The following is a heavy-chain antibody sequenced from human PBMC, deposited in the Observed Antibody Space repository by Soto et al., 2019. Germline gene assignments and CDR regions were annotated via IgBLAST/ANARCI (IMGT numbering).Heavy chain of an antibody. CDR2: IKSDGSST. CDR3: ADSWLRTGK. CDR1: GFILSNYS. Sequence: GSLRLSWAVSGFILSNYSIRWVRQAPGKGLVWVSNIKSDGSSTNYADSVKGRFTISRDNAKSTLYLQMNSLRVEDTAVYYCADSWLRTGKWGQGTLGTVSS. V-gene: IGHV3-74*01. D-gene: IGHD5-12*01. J-gene: IGHJ1*01.